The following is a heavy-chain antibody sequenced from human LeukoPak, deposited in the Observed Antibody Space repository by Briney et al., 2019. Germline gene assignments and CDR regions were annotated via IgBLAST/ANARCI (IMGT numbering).Heavy chain of an antibody. CDR2: INHSGST. D-gene: IGHD4-17*01. CDR1: GVSFSGYY. Sequence: SETLSLTGAVYGVSFSGYYWSWIRQPPGKGLEWIGEINHSGSTNYNPSLKSRVTISVDTSKNQFSLKLSPVTAADTAVYYCARVGYGEGGVDYWGQGTLVTVSS. V-gene: IGHV4-34*01. J-gene: IGHJ4*02. CDR3: ARVGYGEGGVDY.